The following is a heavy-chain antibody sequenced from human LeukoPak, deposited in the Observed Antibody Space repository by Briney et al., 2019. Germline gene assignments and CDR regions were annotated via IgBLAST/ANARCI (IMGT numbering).Heavy chain of an antibody. V-gene: IGHV1-2*06. Sequence: GASVKVSCKGSGYTFTQYFIHWVRQAPGQGLEWMGRIRSDSGNTEYAQRFQGRVTMTRDTSITTVYMELHSLTFDDAAVYYCARDLSSTPNWELDYWGQGALATVSS. CDR1: GYTFTQYF. D-gene: IGHD1-26*01. CDR2: IRSDSGNT. CDR3: ARDLSSTPNWELDY. J-gene: IGHJ4*02.